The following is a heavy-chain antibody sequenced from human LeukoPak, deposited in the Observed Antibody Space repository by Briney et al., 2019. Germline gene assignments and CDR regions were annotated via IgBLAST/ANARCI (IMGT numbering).Heavy chain of an antibody. D-gene: IGHD3-10*01. CDR1: GGSISSYY. CDR3: AREMSMVRGVIPAYYFDY. J-gene: IGHJ4*02. CDR2: IYYSGST. V-gene: IGHV4-59*01. Sequence: SETLSLTCTVSGGSISSYYWSWIRQPPGKGLEWIGYIYYSGSTNYNPSLKSRVTISVDTSKNQFSLKLSSVTAADTAVYYCAREMSMVRGVIPAYYFDYWGQGTLVTVSS.